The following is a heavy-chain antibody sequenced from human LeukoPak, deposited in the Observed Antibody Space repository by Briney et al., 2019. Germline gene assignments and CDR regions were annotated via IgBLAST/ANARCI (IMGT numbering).Heavy chain of an antibody. Sequence: GSLRLSCAASGITVSSNFMSWVRQAPGRGLYWVSMIYSDGTTHYTDSVKGRFTISRDNSKNTLYLQMIGLRVEDTAVYYCARWYCTSTSCYYDFWGQGTLVTVSS. D-gene: IGHD2-2*01. CDR2: IYSDGTT. CDR3: ARWYCTSTSCYYDF. V-gene: IGHV3-53*01. CDR1: GITVSSNF. J-gene: IGHJ4*02.